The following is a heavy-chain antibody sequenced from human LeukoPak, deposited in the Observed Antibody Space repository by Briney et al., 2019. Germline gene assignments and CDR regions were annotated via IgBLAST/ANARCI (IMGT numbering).Heavy chain of an antibody. J-gene: IGHJ4*02. Sequence: PGGSLRLSCAASGFTFSSYAMSWVRQAPGKGLEWVSGISACGGTTYYADSVKGRFTISRDNSKNTLYLQMNSLRAEDTAVYYCAKGQSSSGLRNYFDYWGQGTLVTVSS. V-gene: IGHV3-23*01. D-gene: IGHD3-22*01. CDR1: GFTFSSYA. CDR3: AKGQSSSGLRNYFDY. CDR2: ISACGGTT.